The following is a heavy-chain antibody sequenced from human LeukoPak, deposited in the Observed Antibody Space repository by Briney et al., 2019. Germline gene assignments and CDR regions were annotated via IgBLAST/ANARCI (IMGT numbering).Heavy chain of an antibody. J-gene: IGHJ5*02. Sequence: PSETLSLTCTVSGGSISSSSYYWGWIRQPPGKGLEWIGSIYYSGSTYYNPSLKSRVTISVDTSKNQFSLKLSSVTAADTAVYYCARDIVWMENWFDPWGQGTLVTVSS. CDR1: GGSISSSSYY. V-gene: IGHV4-39*07. CDR3: ARDIVWMENWFDP. CDR2: IYYSGST. D-gene: IGHD3-16*02.